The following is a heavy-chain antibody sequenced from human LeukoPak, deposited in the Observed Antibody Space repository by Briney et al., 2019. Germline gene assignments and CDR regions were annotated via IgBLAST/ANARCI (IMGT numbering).Heavy chain of an antibody. V-gene: IGHV3-53*01. J-gene: IGHJ4*02. CDR1: GFTASSNY. CDR2: IYSAGST. Sequence: GGSLRLSCAASGFTASSNYMSWVRQAPGRGLEWVSLIYSAGSTYYADSVKGRFTISRDNSKNTLYLQMNSLRAEDTAVYYCARDGVRGYAFGPFVYWGQGTLVTVSS. CDR3: ARDGVRGYAFGPFVY. D-gene: IGHD5-18*01.